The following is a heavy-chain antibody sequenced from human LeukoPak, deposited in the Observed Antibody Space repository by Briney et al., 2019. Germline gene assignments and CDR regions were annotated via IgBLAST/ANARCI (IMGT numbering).Heavy chain of an antibody. V-gene: IGHV1-8*01. D-gene: IGHD3-10*01. CDR2: MNPNSGNT. Sequence: ASVTVSLTASVYTFTSYDIHWVRQATGQGLEWVGWMNPNSGNTGYAQKFQGRVTMTSNTSISTAYMELSSLRSEDTAVYYCARDGFDYGEYLFDQWGQGTLVTVSS. J-gene: IGHJ4*02. CDR1: VYTFTSYD. CDR3: ARDGFDYGEYLFDQ.